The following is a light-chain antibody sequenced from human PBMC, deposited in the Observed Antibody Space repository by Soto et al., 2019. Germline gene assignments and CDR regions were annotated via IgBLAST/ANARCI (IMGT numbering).Light chain of an antibody. J-gene: IGKJ2*01. Sequence: DVVMTQTPLSSRVTLGQPASISCRSSQSLVHSDGNTYLSWPQQRPCQPPRLLIYQISNRFSGVPDRCSGTGAGTDFTLKISRVEVEDVGICYCKRATHFPYTFGQGTKREIK. CDR2: QIS. V-gene: IGKV2-24*01. CDR3: KRATHFPYT. CDR1: QSLVHSDGNTY.